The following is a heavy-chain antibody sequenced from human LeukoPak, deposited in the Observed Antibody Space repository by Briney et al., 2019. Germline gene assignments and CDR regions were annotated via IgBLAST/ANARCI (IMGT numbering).Heavy chain of an antibody. CDR2: ISGSGGST. CDR3: ARGSLGIAVAATRVHYYYMDV. J-gene: IGHJ6*03. CDR1: GFTFRSYG. V-gene: IGHV3-23*01. D-gene: IGHD6-19*01. Sequence: PGGSLRLSCAASGFTFRSYGMSWVRQAPGKGLEWVSAISGSGGSTYYADSVKGRFTISRDNSKNTLYLQMNSLRAGDTAVYYCARGSLGIAVAATRVHYYYMDVWGKGTTVTISS.